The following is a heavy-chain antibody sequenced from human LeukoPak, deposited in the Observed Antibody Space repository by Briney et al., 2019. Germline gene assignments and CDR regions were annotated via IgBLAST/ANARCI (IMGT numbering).Heavy chain of an antibody. J-gene: IGHJ4*02. CDR1: GGSISSSSYY. Sequence: PSETLSLTCTVSGGSISSSSYYWGWIRQPPGKGLEWIGSIYYSGSTYYNPSLKSRVTISVDTSKNQFSLKLSSVTAADTAVYYCARYNWNDGTLFDYWGQGTLVTVSS. CDR3: ARYNWNDGTLFDY. CDR2: IYYSGST. D-gene: IGHD1-1*01. V-gene: IGHV4-39*07.